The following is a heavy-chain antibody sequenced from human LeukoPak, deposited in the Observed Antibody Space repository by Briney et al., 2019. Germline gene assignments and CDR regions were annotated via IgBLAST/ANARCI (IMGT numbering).Heavy chain of an antibody. J-gene: IGHJ4*02. CDR2: INPNSGGT. CDR1: GYXFTGYY. V-gene: IGHV1-2*02. Sequence: ASVKVSCMASGYXFTGYYIHWVRQAPGQGLEWVGWINPNSGGTNYAQKFQGRVTMTRDTSISTAYMELSRLRSDDTAVYYCARPGATTGYSSGWYSYWGQGTLVTVSS. D-gene: IGHD6-19*01. CDR3: ARPGATTGYSSGWYSY.